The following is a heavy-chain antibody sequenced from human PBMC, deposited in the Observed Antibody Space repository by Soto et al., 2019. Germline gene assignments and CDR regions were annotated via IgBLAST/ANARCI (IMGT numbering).Heavy chain of an antibody. CDR1: GFTFSDPY. CDR3: ARGGYCSSTSCFSDYYGMDV. V-gene: IGHV3-72*01. J-gene: IGHJ6*02. D-gene: IGHD2-2*01. Sequence: GGSLRLSCAASGFTFSDPYMDWVRQAPGKGLEWVGRTRNKANSYTTEYAASVKGRFTISRDDSKNSLYLQMNSLKTEDTAVYYCARGGYCSSTSCFSDYYGMDVWGQGTTVTVSS. CDR2: TRNKANSYTT.